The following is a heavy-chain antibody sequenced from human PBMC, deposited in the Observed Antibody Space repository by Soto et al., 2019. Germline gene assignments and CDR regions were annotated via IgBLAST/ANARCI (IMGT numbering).Heavy chain of an antibody. CDR3: AKGRYSSSWYGDY. Sequence: QVQLVESGGGVVQPGRSLRLSCAASGFTFSSYGMHWVRQAPGRGLEWVAIISYDGSNEYYADSVRVRFTISRDNSKNTLYLQMNSLRAEDTAVYYCAKGRYSSSWYGDYWGQGTLVTVSS. CDR2: ISYDGSNE. CDR1: GFTFSSYG. J-gene: IGHJ4*02. D-gene: IGHD6-13*01. V-gene: IGHV3-30*18.